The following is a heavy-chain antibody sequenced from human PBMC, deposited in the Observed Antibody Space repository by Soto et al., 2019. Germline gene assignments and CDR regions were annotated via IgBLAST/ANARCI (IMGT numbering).Heavy chain of an antibody. CDR1: GFTFSSYS. CDR3: AGVNCTDCYMDAIDS. J-gene: IGHJ3*02. Sequence: EVQLVESGGGLVKPGESLRLSCAASGFTFSSYSMNWVRQAPGKGLEWVSSISSTSNYIYSADSVKGRITTSRENAKKSLYMKMDGMRHDDTDMYYCAGVNCTDCYMDAIDSWGKGTMVTVSS. V-gene: IGHV3-21*01. D-gene: IGHD2-2*02. CDR2: ISSTSNYI.